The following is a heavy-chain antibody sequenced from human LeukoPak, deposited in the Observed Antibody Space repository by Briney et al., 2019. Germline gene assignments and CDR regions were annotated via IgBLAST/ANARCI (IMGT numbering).Heavy chain of an antibody. CDR2: IYYSGST. D-gene: IGHD5-12*01. CDR1: GGSISSSSYY. Sequence: PSETLSLTCTVSGGSISSSSYYWGWIRQPPGKGLEWIGSIYYSGSTYYNPSLKSRVTISVDTSKNQFSLKLSSVTAADTAVYYCARWVGYSGYARWGQGTTVTVSS. V-gene: IGHV4-39*01. CDR3: ARWVGYSGYAR. J-gene: IGHJ6*02.